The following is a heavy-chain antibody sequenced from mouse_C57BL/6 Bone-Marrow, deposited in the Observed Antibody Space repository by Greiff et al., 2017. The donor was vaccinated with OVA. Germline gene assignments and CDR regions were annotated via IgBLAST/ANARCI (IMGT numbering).Heavy chain of an antibody. J-gene: IGHJ2*01. CDR3: ARTETGAFDY. D-gene: IGHD4-1*01. CDR1: GFTFSDFY. Sequence: EVQVVESGGGLVQSGRSLRLSCATSGFTFSDFYMEWVRQAPGKGLEWIAASRNKANDYTTEYSASVKGRFIVSRDTSQSILYLQMNALRAEDTAIYYCARTETGAFDYWGQGTTLTVSS. V-gene: IGHV7-1*01. CDR2: SRNKANDYTT.